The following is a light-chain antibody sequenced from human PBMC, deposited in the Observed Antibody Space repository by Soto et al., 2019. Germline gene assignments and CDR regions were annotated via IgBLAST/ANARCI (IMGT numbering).Light chain of an antibody. V-gene: IGKV1-39*01. CDR1: QNINNY. CDR2: TAS. CDR3: QQSYINPRT. Sequence: DSQMTQSPSSLSASVGDRVTITCQASQNINNYLNWYQQKPGRAPKLLIYTASSLQSGVPSRFSGSGSGTDFTLTISSLQAEDFATYYCQQSYINPRTFGQRTKVAIK. J-gene: IGKJ1*01.